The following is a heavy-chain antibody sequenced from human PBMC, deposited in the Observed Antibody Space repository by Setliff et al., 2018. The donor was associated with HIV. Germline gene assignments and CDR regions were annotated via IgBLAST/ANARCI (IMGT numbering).Heavy chain of an antibody. CDR1: GLTFNRYW. CDR3: TTDQVWGSRYFDY. D-gene: IGHD7-27*01. J-gene: IGHJ4*02. Sequence: PGGSLRLSCVASGLTFNRYWMSWVRQVPGKGLEWVSNTKYDGGTTDYAAPVKGRFTISRDDSKNTLYLQMNSLKTEDTAVYYCTTDQVWGSRYFDYWGQGTLVTVSS. V-gene: IGHV3-15*01. CDR2: TKYDGGTT.